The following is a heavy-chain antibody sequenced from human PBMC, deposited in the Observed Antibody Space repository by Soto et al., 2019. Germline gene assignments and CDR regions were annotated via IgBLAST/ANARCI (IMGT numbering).Heavy chain of an antibody. Sequence: ASVKVSCKASGYTFTSYDINWVRQATGQGLEWMGWMNPNSGNTGYAQKFQGRVTMTRNTSISTAYMELSSLRSEDTAVYYCARVPQAAEYDYIWGSYRYPPDDHYYYYMDVWGKGTTVTVSS. CDR1: GYTFTSYD. CDR3: ARVPQAAEYDYIWGSYRYPPDDHYYYYMDV. V-gene: IGHV1-8*01. J-gene: IGHJ6*03. CDR2: MNPNSGNT. D-gene: IGHD3-16*02.